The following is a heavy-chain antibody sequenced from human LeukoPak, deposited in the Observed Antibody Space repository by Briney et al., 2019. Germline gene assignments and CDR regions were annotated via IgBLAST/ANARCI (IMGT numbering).Heavy chain of an antibody. Sequence: PSETLSLTCAVSGGSISSGGYSWSWIRQPPGKGLEWIGYIYHSGSTYYNPSLKSRVTISVDRSKNQFSLKLSSVTAADTAVYYCARDDVRGLQYFDYWGQGTLVTVSS. CDR2: IYHSGST. CDR1: GGSISSGGYS. D-gene: IGHD5-24*01. CDR3: ARDDVRGLQYFDY. V-gene: IGHV4-30-2*01. J-gene: IGHJ4*02.